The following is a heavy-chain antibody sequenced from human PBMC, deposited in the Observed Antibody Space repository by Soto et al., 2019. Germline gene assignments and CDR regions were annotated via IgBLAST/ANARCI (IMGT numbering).Heavy chain of an antibody. V-gene: IGHV4-31*03. J-gene: IGHJ5*02. CDR2: IYYSGST. CDR3: ARSVFP. CDR1: GGSISSGRYY. Sequence: QVQLQESGPGLVKPSQTLSLTCTVSGGSISSGRYYWSWIRQHPGKGLEWIVYIYYSGSTYYNPSLASRVTISVDTPKNPFSLKLSSVTDADTAVYYCARSVFPWGQGTLVTVSS.